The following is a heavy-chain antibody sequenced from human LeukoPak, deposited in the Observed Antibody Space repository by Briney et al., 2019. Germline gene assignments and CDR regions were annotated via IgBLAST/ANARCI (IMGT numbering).Heavy chain of an antibody. D-gene: IGHD3-9*01. V-gene: IGHV3-49*03. CDR1: GFTFGDYA. J-gene: IGHJ4*02. Sequence: PGGSLRLSCTASGFTFGDYAMSWFRQAPGKGLEWVGFIRSKAYGGTTEYAASVKGRFTISRDDSKSIAYLQMNSLKTEDTAVYYCTGDVRPYFDWWGGGDYWGQGTLVTVSS. CDR2: IRSKAYGGTT. CDR3: TGDVRPYFDWWGGGDY.